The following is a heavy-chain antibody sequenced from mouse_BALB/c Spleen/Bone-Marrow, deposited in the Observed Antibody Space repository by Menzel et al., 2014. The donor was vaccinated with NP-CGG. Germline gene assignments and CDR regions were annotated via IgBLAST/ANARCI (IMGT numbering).Heavy chain of an antibody. CDR2: IGSDSGAI. D-gene: IGHD4-1*01. J-gene: IGHJ2*01. CDR3: TRGGNWEDFDY. V-gene: IGHV5-17*02. CDR1: GFTFXSFG. Sequence: EVQRVESGGGLVQPGGSRKLSCAASGFTFXSFGMHWVRQAPEEGLEWIAYIGSDSGAIFYADTVKGRFTISRDNPKNTLFLQMTSLRSEDTAIYFCTRGGNWEDFDYWGQGTTLTVSS.